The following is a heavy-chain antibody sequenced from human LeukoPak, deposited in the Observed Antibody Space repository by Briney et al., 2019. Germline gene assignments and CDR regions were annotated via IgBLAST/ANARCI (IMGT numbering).Heavy chain of an antibody. D-gene: IGHD1-1*01. J-gene: IGHJ6*04. CDR3: ASESWTSGTTRSGGMAV. Sequence: SGTLSLTFAVSGGSLSSSNWRRWVPQAPGKGLELVGEIYRSGCTNFNPSLQSRVTISVHKSKNQFCLKLGSVTAADTAVHYCASESWTSGTTRSGGMAVWGKGTTVTVSS. CDR2: IYRSGCT. CDR1: GGSLSSSNW. V-gene: IGHV4-4*02.